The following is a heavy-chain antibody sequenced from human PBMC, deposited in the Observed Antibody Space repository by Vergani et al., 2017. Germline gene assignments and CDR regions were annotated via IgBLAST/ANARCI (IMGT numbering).Heavy chain of an antibody. D-gene: IGHD4-11*01. Sequence: EVQLLESGGDLVQPGGSLRLSCAASGFTFNHYAMNWVRQAPGKGLEWVSGISGSGGSTYYAGSVKGRFTISRDSSKNTLYLQMNSLRAEDTAVYYCAKDPSSPTXTSNYYYYYGMDVWGQGTTVTVSS. CDR2: ISGSGGST. V-gene: IGHV3-23*01. J-gene: IGHJ6*02. CDR3: AKDPSSPTXTSNYYYYYGMDV. CDR1: GFTFNHYA.